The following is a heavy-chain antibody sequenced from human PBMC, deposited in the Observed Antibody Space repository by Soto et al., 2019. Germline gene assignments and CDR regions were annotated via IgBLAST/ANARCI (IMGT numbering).Heavy chain of an antibody. J-gene: IGHJ4*02. CDR3: AREGYCSSTSCYGMDY. D-gene: IGHD2-2*01. V-gene: IGHV4-34*01. CDR1: GGSFSGYY. CDR2: INHSGST. Sequence: QVQLQQWGAGLLKPSETLSLTCAVYGGSFSGYYWSWIRQPPGKGLEWIGEINHSGSTNYNPSLKIRVTISVDTSKNQFSLKLGSVTAADTAVYYCAREGYCSSTSCYGMDYWGQGTLVTVSS.